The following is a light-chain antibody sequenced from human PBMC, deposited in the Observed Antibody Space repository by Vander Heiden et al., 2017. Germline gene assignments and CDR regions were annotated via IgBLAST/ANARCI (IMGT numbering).Light chain of an antibody. CDR2: EAS. CDR1: QSISNY. CDR3: QQPFSSLNT. J-gene: IGKJ4*01. V-gene: IGKV1-39*01. Sequence: ASQSISNYLNWYQQKPGKAPKLLIYEASSFQAGVPSRFSGSGSGTDFTLTISSLQPEDFAIYYCQQPFSSLNTFGEGTQVEIK.